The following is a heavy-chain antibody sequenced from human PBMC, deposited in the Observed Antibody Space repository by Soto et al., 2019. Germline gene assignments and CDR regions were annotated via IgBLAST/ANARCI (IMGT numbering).Heavy chain of an antibody. CDR3: ASQSSEWLLFAS. V-gene: IGHV3-48*01. CDR2: ISSSSSTI. CDR1: GFTFSRYS. J-gene: IGHJ4*02. D-gene: IGHD5-12*01. Sequence: XXSLRLSYAACGFTFSRYSMHWVPQAPGKGLEWVSYISSSSSTIYYADSVKGRFTISRDNAKNSLYLQMNRLRAEDTAVYYCASQSSEWLLFASWGQGTLVTSPQ.